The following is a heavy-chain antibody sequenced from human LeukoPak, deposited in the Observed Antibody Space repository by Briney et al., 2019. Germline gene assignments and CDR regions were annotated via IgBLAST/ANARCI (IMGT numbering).Heavy chain of an antibody. CDR3: ARGEMDDAFDI. Sequence: SETLSLTCAVYGGSFRGYYWSWIRRPPGKGLEWIGEINHSGSTNYNPSLKSRVTISVDTSKNQFSLKLSSVTAADTAVYYCARGEMDDAFDIWGQGTMVTVSS. V-gene: IGHV4-34*01. J-gene: IGHJ3*02. CDR1: GGSFRGYY. D-gene: IGHD5-24*01. CDR2: INHSGST.